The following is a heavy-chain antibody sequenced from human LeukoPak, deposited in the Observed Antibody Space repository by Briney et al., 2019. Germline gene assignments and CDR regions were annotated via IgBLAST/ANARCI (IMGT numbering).Heavy chain of an antibody. J-gene: IGHJ5*02. Sequence: SEPLSLTCTVSGDSISSYYWSWIRQPPGKRLEWIGYIYYSGSTNYNPSLKSRVTISVDTSKNQFSLKLTSVTAADTAVYYCARHPSVSASGGFGWFDLWGQGTLVTVSS. V-gene: IGHV4-59*08. CDR2: IYYSGST. CDR1: GDSISSYY. D-gene: IGHD3-10*01. CDR3: ARHPSVSASGGFGWFDL.